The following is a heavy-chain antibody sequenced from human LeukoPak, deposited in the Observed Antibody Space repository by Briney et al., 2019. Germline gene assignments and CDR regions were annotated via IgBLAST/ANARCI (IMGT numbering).Heavy chain of an antibody. CDR3: AKAVSRPYRYFDC. CDR2: ISGSGGST. Sequence: GGSLRLSCAASGLTFTSYAMNWFRQAPGKGLEWVSVISGSGGSTYYADSVKGRFTISRDNSKNTLYLQMNSLRAEDTALYYCAKAVSRPYRYFDCWGQGTLVSVSS. J-gene: IGHJ4*02. V-gene: IGHV3-23*01. D-gene: IGHD2-2*01. CDR1: GLTFTSYA.